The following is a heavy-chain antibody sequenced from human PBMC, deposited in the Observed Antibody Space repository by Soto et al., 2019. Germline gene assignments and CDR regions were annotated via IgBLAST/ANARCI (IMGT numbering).Heavy chain of an antibody. CDR2: ISGSNYV. V-gene: IGHV3-21*06. CDR3: VGGIVVASPATFDP. CDR1: GLTLSSYD. Sequence: SLRLSCTASGLTLSSYDMHWVRQAPGRGLEWISSISGSNYVSYADSMEGRFTISRDNAKNSVYLQMSSLRSEDTAVYYCVGGIVVASPATFDPWGQGTLVTVSS. J-gene: IGHJ5*02. D-gene: IGHD2-15*01.